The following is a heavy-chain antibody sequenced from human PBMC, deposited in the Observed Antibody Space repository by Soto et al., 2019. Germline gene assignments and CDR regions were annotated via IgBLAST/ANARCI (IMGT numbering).Heavy chain of an antibody. CDR2: VYYSGNT. Sequence: TLSLTWTVSGGSISPDYWSWIRRPPGKGLEWIGYVYYSGNTNYNPSLESRVTISVDTSRNRFSLNLTSATAADTAVYYCARKGAAASYAHYYMDVWGRGTAVTVSS. V-gene: IGHV4-59*01. CDR1: GGSISPDY. D-gene: IGHD6-13*01. J-gene: IGHJ6*03. CDR3: ARKGAAASYAHYYMDV.